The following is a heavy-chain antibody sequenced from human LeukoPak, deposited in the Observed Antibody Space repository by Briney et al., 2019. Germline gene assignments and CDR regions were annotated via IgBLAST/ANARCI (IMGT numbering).Heavy chain of an antibody. Sequence: GGSLRLSCAASGFTFSSYAMHWVRQAPGKGLEWVAVISYDGSNKYYADSVKGRFTISRDNSKNTLYLQMNSLRAEDTAVYYCAKVMPPGRIRFYSYYMDVWGKGTTVTVS. CDR3: AKVMPPGRIRFYSYYMDV. CDR2: ISYDGSNK. CDR1: GFTFSSYA. D-gene: IGHD2-15*01. V-gene: IGHV3-30-3*01. J-gene: IGHJ6*03.